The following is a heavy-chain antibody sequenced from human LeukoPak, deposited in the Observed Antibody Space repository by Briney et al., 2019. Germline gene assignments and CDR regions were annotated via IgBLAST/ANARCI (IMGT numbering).Heavy chain of an antibody. J-gene: IGHJ4*02. CDR3: ARDRGGYTYSHDY. D-gene: IGHD5-18*01. CDR2: INHSGST. Sequence: SETLSLTCAVYGGSFSGYYWSWIRQPPGKGLEWIGEINHSGSTNYNPSLKSRVTISMDKSKNQLPLKLNFVTAADTAVYYCARDRGGYTYSHDYWGQGTLVTVSS. V-gene: IGHV4-34*01. CDR1: GGSFSGYY.